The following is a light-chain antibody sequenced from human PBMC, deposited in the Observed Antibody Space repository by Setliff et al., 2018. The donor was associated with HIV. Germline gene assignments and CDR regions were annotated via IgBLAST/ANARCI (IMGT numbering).Light chain of an antibody. CDR1: SSNIGSNT. V-gene: IGLV1-44*01. CDR2: STN. CDR3: AVWDDILNAFFV. J-gene: IGLJ1*01. Sequence: QSALTQPPSASGTPGRRVTISCSGSSSNIGSNTVNCYKQLPGTAPKLLMYSTNQRPSGVPDRFSGSKSGTSASLAISGLQSEDEADYYCAVWDDILNAFFVFGTGTKVTVL.